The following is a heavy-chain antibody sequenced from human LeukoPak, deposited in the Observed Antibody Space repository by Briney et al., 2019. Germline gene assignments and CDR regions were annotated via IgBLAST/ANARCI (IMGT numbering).Heavy chain of an antibody. Sequence: SVKVSCKASGYTFTSYGISWVRQAPGQGLEWMGRIIPVLHIANYAQKFQGTVTITADKSTSTAYMELSSLRSEDTAVYYCASPSYSSSWYWVYWGQGTLVTVSS. CDR1: GYTFTSYG. CDR2: IIPVLHIA. D-gene: IGHD6-13*01. V-gene: IGHV1-69*04. J-gene: IGHJ4*02. CDR3: ASPSYSSSWYWVY.